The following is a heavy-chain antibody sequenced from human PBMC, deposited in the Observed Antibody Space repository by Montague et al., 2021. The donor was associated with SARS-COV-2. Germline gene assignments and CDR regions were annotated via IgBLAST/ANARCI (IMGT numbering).Heavy chain of an antibody. CDR1: GGSITSFY. CDR2: IFPRGSA. Sequence: SETLSLTCTVSGGSITSFYWSWIRQPPGEGLEWIGDIFPRGSANYNPALKSRVTISVDTSQNLISLQMRSVTAGDTAVYHCARERRPTHGFLEWGSPRDSHYFYALDVWGQGTTVTVSS. V-gene: IGHV4-59*01. J-gene: IGHJ6*02. D-gene: IGHD3-3*01. CDR3: ARERRPTHGFLEWGSPRDSHYFYALDV.